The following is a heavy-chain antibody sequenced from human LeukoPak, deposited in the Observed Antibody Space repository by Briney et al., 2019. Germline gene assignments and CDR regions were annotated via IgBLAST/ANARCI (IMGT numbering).Heavy chain of an antibody. Sequence: SVRVSCTASGGTFSSYTISWVRQAPGQGLEWMGGIIPIFGTANYAQKFQGRVTITADESTSTAYMELRSLRSEDTAMYYCARGPSPYYDFWSGYYNYWGQGTLVTVSS. J-gene: IGHJ4*02. D-gene: IGHD3-3*01. CDR3: ARGPSPYYDFWSGYYNY. V-gene: IGHV1-69*13. CDR2: IIPIFGTA. CDR1: GGTFSSYT.